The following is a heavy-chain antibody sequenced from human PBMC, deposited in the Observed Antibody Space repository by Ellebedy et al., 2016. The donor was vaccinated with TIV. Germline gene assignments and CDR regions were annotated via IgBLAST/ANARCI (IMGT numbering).Heavy chain of an antibody. D-gene: IGHD3-10*01. V-gene: IGHV4-59*01. CDR1: GGSISSYY. J-gene: IGHJ2*01. CDR3: ARVIGGSGRYYYWYFDL. Sequence: SETLSLTCTVSGGSISSYYWSWIRQPPGKGLEWIGYIYYSGSTNYNPSLKSRVTISVDTSKNQFSLKLSSVTAADTALYYCARVIGGSGRYYYWYFDLWGRGTLVTVSS. CDR2: IYYSGST.